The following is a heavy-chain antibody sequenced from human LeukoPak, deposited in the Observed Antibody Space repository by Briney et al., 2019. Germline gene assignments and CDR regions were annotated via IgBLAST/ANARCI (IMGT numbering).Heavy chain of an antibody. CDR3: ARARGYRNWFDP. D-gene: IGHD3-16*02. V-gene: IGHV4-4*02. J-gene: IGHJ5*02. Sequence: PSETLSLTCAVSGGSISSNNWWGWVRQPPGKGLEWIGEIYHSGSPNYNPSLKSRVTISVDKSRNHFSLNLSSVTAADTAVYYCARARGYRNWFDPWGQGTLVTVSS. CDR1: GGSISSNNW. CDR2: IYHSGSP.